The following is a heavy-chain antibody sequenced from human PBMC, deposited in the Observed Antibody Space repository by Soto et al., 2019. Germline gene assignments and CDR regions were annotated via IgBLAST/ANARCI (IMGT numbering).Heavy chain of an antibody. J-gene: IGHJ4*02. CDR2: INGANGDT. Sequence: QVQLVQSGAEVKKPGASVKVSCKASGYTFTAYPVHWVRQAPGQRLEWMGWINGANGDTGYSQKFQGRVTVTRDTSANTVYMELSSLTSEDTAVYYCARKDYYGAGMYYFDHWGQGTLVTVSS. D-gene: IGHD3-10*01. V-gene: IGHV1-3*01. CDR1: GYTFTAYP. CDR3: ARKDYYGAGMYYFDH.